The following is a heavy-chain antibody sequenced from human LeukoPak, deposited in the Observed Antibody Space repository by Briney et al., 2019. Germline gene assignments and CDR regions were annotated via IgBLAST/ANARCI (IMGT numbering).Heavy chain of an antibody. V-gene: IGHV4-30-4*08. Sequence: PSQTLSLTCTVSGGSISSGDYYWSWIRQPPGKGLEWIGYIYYSGGTYYNPSLKSRVTISVDTSKNQFSLKLSSVTAADTAVYYCARVPLYCGGDCLYFDYWGQGTLVTVSS. D-gene: IGHD2-21*01. J-gene: IGHJ4*02. CDR3: ARVPLYCGGDCLYFDY. CDR2: IYYSGGT. CDR1: GGSISSGDYY.